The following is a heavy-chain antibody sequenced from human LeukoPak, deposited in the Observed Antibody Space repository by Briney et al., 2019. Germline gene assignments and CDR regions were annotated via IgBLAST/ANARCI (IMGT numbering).Heavy chain of an antibody. D-gene: IGHD3-10*01. CDR1: GFTYSNYW. V-gene: IGHV3-7*01. CDR2: IKQDGSVE. Sequence: GGSLRLSCAASGFTYSNYWMTWVRQAPGKGLQWVASIKQDGSVEYYVDSVKGRFTISRDNAKNSHYLQMNSLRAKDMAVYYCARWADDSGIYYIASWGQGTLVTVSS. J-gene: IGHJ4*02. CDR3: ARWADDSGIYYIAS.